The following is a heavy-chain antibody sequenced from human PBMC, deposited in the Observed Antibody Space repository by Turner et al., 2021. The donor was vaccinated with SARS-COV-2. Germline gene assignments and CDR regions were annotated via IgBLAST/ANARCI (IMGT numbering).Heavy chain of an antibody. J-gene: IGHJ3*02. Sequence: EVQLLESGGGLVQPGGSLRLSCAASGFTFRSYAMSWVRQAPGKGLEWVSAISGSGGSTYYADSVKGRFTISRDNSKNTLYLQMNSLRAEDTAVYYCLKVATSGSAFDIWGQGTMVTVSS. CDR2: ISGSGGST. D-gene: IGHD3-10*01. V-gene: IGHV3-23*01. CDR1: GFTFRSYA. CDR3: LKVATSGSAFDI.